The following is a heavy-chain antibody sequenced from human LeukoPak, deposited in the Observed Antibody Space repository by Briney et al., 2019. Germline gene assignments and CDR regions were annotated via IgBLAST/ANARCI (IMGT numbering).Heavy chain of an antibody. V-gene: IGHV3-21*01. Sequence: GGSLRLSCAASGFTFSTYSMNWVRQAPGKGLEWVSSISSSSSYMYYADSVKGRFTISRDNAKNSLYLQMNSLGAEDTAVYYCARVLTAPHDGAWGQGTLVTVSS. CDR1: GFTFSTYS. J-gene: IGHJ5*02. CDR2: ISSSSSYM. CDR3: ARVLTAPHDGA. D-gene: IGHD1-1*01.